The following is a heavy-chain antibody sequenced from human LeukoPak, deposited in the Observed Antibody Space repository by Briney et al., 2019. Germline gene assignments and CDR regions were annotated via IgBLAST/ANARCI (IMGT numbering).Heavy chain of an antibody. CDR3: AREVEGYSSSSEDY. CDR1: GLNFSSVN. V-gene: IGHV3-21*01. CDR2: ITSGNYM. D-gene: IGHD6-6*01. J-gene: IGHJ4*02. Sequence: GGSLRLSCTASGLNFSSVNMNWLRQAPGKRKEWLSSITSGNYMYYADSVKGRFTISRDNAKNSLYLQMNSLRAEDTAVYYCAREVEGYSSSSEDYWGREPWSPSPQ.